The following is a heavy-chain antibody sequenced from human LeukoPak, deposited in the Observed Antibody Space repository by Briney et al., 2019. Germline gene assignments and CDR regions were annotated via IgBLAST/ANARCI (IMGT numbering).Heavy chain of an antibody. CDR1: GYTFTGYY. CDR3: ARDRSVTMVRGVIKEVWFDP. Sequence: ASVKVSCKASGYTFTGYYMHWVRQAPGQGLEWMGWINPNSGGTNYAQKFQGRVTMTRDTSISTAYMELSRLRSDDTAVYYCARDRSVTMVRGVIKEVWFDPWGQGTLVTVSS. J-gene: IGHJ5*02. V-gene: IGHV1-2*02. D-gene: IGHD3-10*01. CDR2: INPNSGGT.